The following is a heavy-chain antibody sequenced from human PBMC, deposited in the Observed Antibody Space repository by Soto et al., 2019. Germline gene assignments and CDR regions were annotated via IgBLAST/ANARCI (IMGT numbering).Heavy chain of an antibody. Sequence: QVQLVQSGAEVKKPGASVKVSCKASGYTFTSYDINWVRQATGQGLEWMGWMNPNSGNTGYAQKFQDRVYMTRNTSISTAYMELSSLRSEDTAVYYCATVAAARTSGGMDVWGQGTTVTVSS. D-gene: IGHD6-6*01. CDR2: MNPNSGNT. CDR1: GYTFTSYD. J-gene: IGHJ6*02. V-gene: IGHV1-8*01. CDR3: ATVAAARTSGGMDV.